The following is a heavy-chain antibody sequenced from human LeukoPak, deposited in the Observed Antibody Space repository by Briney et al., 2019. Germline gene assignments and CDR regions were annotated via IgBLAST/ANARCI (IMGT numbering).Heavy chain of an antibody. CDR3: ARDRSKNDGYCSGGSCFTDYYYYGMDV. Sequence: PPETLSLTCAVSGYSISSGYYWGWIRQPPGKGLEWIGSIYHSGSTYYNPSLKSRVTISVDTSKNQFSLKLSSVTAADTAVYYCARDRSKNDGYCSGGSCFTDYYYYGMDVWGKGTTVTVSS. CDR1: GYSISSGYY. V-gene: IGHV4-38-2*02. D-gene: IGHD2-15*01. CDR2: IYHSGST. J-gene: IGHJ6*04.